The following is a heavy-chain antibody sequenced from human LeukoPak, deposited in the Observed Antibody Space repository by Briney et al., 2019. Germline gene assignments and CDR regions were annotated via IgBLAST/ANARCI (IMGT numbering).Heavy chain of an antibody. Sequence: GGSLRLSCAASGFTFSSYSMNWVRQAPGKGLEWVSSITSSSYIYYADSVKGRFTISRDNAKNSLYLQMNSLRAEDTAVYYCARDLLQAIVVVVTAKNAFDIWGQGTMVTVSS. D-gene: IGHD2-15*01. CDR1: GFTFSSYS. J-gene: IGHJ3*02. CDR3: ARDLLQAIVVVVTAKNAFDI. V-gene: IGHV3-21*01. CDR2: ITSSSYI.